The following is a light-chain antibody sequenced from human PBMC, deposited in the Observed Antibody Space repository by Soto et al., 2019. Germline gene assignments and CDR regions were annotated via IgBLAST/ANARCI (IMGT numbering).Light chain of an antibody. J-gene: IGKJ1*01. V-gene: IGKV1-39*01. Sequence: DIQMPQSPSSLSGSVGDRVPSSCRSSQNIVNHLHWYQRNPGTAPRLLISRSSTVRSGVPPRFSGSGSGRDFTLTISSLRPEDIGNYFCQQTYSIPWTFGPGTRVEI. CDR3: QQTYSIPWT. CDR1: QNIVNH. CDR2: RSS.